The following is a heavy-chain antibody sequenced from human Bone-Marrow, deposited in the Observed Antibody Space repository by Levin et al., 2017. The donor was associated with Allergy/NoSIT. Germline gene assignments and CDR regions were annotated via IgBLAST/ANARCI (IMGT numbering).Heavy chain of an antibody. CDR3: ARDRGLFYEILADSYPIDAFDV. Sequence: SETLSLTCTVSTASFRNYYWSWIRQAPGRRVEWIGQIAHTGITNSNPSLESRVTISVDSSNNQFSLKLRSVTAEDTAVYFCARDRGLFYEILADSYPIDAFDVWGQGTMVTVSS. V-gene: IGHV4-59*12. J-gene: IGHJ3*01. D-gene: IGHD3-9*01. CDR1: TASFRNYY. CDR2: IAHTGIT.